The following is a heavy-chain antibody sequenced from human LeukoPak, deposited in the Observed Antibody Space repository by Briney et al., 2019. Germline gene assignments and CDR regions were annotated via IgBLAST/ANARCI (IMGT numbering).Heavy chain of an antibody. Sequence: PGGSLRLSCAASGFTLSSYRMNWARQAPGKGLVWVSRISSDGITKTYADSVKGRFTISRDNAKNTLYLEVNSLRAEDTAVYYCVREVGDIIVVPGTLDQFYYYMDVWGKGTTVTVSS. D-gene: IGHD2-2*01. CDR2: ISSDGITK. J-gene: IGHJ6*03. CDR3: VREVGDIIVVPGTLDQFYYYMDV. V-gene: IGHV3-74*01. CDR1: GFTLSSYR.